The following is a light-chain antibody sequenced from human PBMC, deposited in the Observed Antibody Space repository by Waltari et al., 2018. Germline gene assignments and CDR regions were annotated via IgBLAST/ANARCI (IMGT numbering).Light chain of an antibody. CDR2: KAS. CDR3: QQYNSYWT. Sequence: DIQMTQSPSTLSASVGVRVTITCRASQSISSWLAWYQQKPRKAPKLLIYKASSLESGVPSRFSGSGSGTEFTLTISSLQPDDFATYYCQQYNSYWTFDQGTKVEIK. V-gene: IGKV1-5*03. J-gene: IGKJ1*01. CDR1: QSISSW.